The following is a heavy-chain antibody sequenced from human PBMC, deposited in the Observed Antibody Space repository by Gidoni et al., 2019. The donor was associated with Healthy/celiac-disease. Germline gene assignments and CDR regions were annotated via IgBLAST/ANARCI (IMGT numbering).Heavy chain of an antibody. Sequence: EVQRVQSGAEVKRHGESLKISGKSAGYSFTSDWIGWVRQMPGQGLEWMGIIYPRHSYTRYSPSFQGQVTISAAKSISTAYLQWSSLKASDTAMYYCARPFSHDAFDIWGQGTMVTVSS. V-gene: IGHV5-51*01. CDR1: GYSFTSDW. J-gene: IGHJ3*02. CDR2: IYPRHSYT. CDR3: ARPFSHDAFDI.